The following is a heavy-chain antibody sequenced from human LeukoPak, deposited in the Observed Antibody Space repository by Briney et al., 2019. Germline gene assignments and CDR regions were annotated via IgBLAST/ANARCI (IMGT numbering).Heavy chain of an antibody. V-gene: IGHV4-39*01. J-gene: IGHJ3*02. CDR2: ISYSGNT. D-gene: IGHD2-15*01. CDR3: ARHCCSGPAKRVFNI. Sequence: SETLSLTCTVSGGSIISSDYHWGWVRQPPGKGLEWIGTISYSGNTDYNPSLRSRVTISVDTSNNQFSLRLGSVTAADTAVYHCARHCCSGPAKRVFNIWGQGTMVTVSS. CDR1: GGSIISSDYH.